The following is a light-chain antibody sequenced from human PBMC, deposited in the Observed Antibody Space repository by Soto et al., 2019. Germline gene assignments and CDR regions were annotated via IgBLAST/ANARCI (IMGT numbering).Light chain of an antibody. CDR3: VQASHWPYT. CDR2: KVS. V-gene: IGKV2-30*02. CDR1: QSLVHSNVGTF. Sequence: DVVMTQSPRSLHVTLGQPAAISSRSSQSLVHSNVGTFLNWFHQRPGQSPRRLIYKVSNRDSGVPGRFSGSASGTDFTLKISRVEAEDVGVYYCVQASHWPYTFGQGTKLEI. J-gene: IGKJ2*01.